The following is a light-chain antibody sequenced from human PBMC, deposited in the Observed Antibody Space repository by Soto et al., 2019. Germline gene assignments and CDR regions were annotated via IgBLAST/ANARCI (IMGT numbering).Light chain of an antibody. Sequence: DIQMTQSPSTLSASVGDRVTITCRASQSLSSWLAWYQQKPGKAPRLLIYKVSTLESGDPSRFSGSGSGTEFTLIIGSLQPDDFATYYCQQYESYSTSTFGQGTKVEIK. CDR3: QQYESYSTST. CDR2: KVS. V-gene: IGKV1-5*03. J-gene: IGKJ1*01. CDR1: QSLSSW.